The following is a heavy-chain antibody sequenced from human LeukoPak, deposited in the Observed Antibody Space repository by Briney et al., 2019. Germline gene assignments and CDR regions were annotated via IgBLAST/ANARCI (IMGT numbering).Heavy chain of an antibody. J-gene: IGHJ4*02. Sequence: SETLSLTCTVSGGSISSGYYYCSWIRQHPGKGLEWIGNIYYSGSTYYNPSLKSRVTISLDTSKSQFSLKLSSVTAADTAVYYCAREGYDSSYYYYLDYWGQGTLVSVSS. CDR2: IYYSGST. D-gene: IGHD3-22*01. CDR3: AREGYDSSYYYYLDY. CDR1: GGSISSGYYY. V-gene: IGHV4-31*03.